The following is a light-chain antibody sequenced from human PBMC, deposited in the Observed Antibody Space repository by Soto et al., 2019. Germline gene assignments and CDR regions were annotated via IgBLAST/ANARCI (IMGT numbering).Light chain of an antibody. J-gene: IGLJ3*02. CDR3: QLYFGATRV. CDR1: TGTVTSSFY. V-gene: IGLV7-43*01. Sequence: QTVVTQEPSLTVSPGGAVTLTCASSTGTVTSSFYPNWFQQKPGQPPRSLIYSTSNKYSWTPARFSGSLLGGNAALTLSDVQPEDEADYYCQLYFGATRVFGGGTKLTVL. CDR2: STS.